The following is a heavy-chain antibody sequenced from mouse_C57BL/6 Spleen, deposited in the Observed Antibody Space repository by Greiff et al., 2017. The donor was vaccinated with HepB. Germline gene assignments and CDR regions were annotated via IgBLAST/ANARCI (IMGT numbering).Heavy chain of an antibody. Sequence: VKLMESGPGLVQPSQSLSITCTVSGFSLTSYGVHWVRQSPGKGLEWLGVIWSGGSTDYNAAFISRLSISKDNSKSQVFFKMNSLQADDTAIDYCATQTGFAYWGQGTLVTVSA. J-gene: IGHJ3*01. V-gene: IGHV2-2*01. CDR1: GFSLTSYG. CDR2: IWSGGST. CDR3: ATQTGFAY.